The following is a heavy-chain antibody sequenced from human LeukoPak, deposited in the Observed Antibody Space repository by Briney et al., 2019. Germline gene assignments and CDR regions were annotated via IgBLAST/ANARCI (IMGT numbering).Heavy chain of an antibody. V-gene: IGHV4-34*01. Sequence: SETLSLTCAVYGGSFGGYYWTWIRQPPGKGPEWIGEINHSGSTNYNPSLKRRVFMSVDTAKNQFSLKLNSVSAADTAVYYCAREASYYYDSSGYYTDYWGQGTLVTVPS. CDR3: AREASYYYDSSGYYTDY. CDR1: GGSFGGYY. J-gene: IGHJ4*02. CDR2: INHSGST. D-gene: IGHD3-22*01.